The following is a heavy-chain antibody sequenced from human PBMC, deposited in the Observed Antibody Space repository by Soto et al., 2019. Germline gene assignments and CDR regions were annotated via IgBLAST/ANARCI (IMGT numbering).Heavy chain of an antibody. D-gene: IGHD1-26*01. CDR2: IIPIFGTA. CDR1: GGTFSSYA. CDR3: AREFTKGSGSNGY. J-gene: IGHJ4*02. Sequence: SVKVSCKASGGTFSSYAISWVRQAPGQGLEWMGGIIPIFGTANYAQKFQGRVTITADESTSTAYMELSSLRSEDTAVYYCAREFTKGSGSNGYWGQGTLVTVSS. V-gene: IGHV1-69*13.